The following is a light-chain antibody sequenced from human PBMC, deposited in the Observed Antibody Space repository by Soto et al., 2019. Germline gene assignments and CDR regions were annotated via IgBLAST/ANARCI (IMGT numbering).Light chain of an antibody. CDR3: QQYNAWPRT. Sequence: EIVLTQSPGTLSLSPGARAPLSCRASQSVSSSYLAWYQQKPGQAPRLLIFDASTRATGIPARFSGSGSGTEFTLTITSLQSEDFAVYYCQQYNAWPRTFGQGTKVDIK. V-gene: IGKV3-15*01. CDR2: DAS. CDR1: QSVSSSY. J-gene: IGKJ1*01.